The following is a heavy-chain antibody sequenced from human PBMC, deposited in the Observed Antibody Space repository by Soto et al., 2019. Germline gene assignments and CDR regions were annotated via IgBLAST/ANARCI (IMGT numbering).Heavy chain of an antibody. J-gene: IGHJ6*01. D-gene: IGHD6-19*01. CDR3: AKGGGWYTGDYYGMEV. CDR2: ISGSGGST. V-gene: IGHV3-23*01. Sequence: GGSLRLSCASSVCTFSSYAMSCVRHSPGKGLEWVSAISGSGGSTYYADSVKGRFTISRDNSKNTLYLQMNSLRAEDTAVYYCAKGGGWYTGDYYGMEVWGQGTTGIVS. CDR1: VCTFSSYA.